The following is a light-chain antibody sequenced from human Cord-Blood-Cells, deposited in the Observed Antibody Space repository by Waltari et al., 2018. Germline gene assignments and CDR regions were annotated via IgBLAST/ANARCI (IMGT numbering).Light chain of an antibody. CDR1: SSAVGSYNL. CDR3: CSYAGSSTWV. Sequence: QSALTQPASAPGSPGQSIPTSCTGTSSAVGSYNLVSWYQQHPGKAPKLMIYEVSKRPSGVSNRFSGSKSGNMASLTISGLQAEDEADYYCCSYAGSSTWVFGGGTKLTVL. J-gene: IGLJ3*02. CDR2: EVS. V-gene: IGLV2-23*02.